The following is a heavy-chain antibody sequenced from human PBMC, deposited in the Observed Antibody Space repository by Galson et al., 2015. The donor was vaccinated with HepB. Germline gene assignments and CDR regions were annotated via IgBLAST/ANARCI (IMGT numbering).Heavy chain of an antibody. J-gene: IGHJ6*02. Sequence: SVKVSCKASGGTFSSYAISWVRQAPGQGLEWMGGIIPIFGTANYAQKFQGRVTITADESTSTAYMELSSLRSEDTAVYYCARGGLAYYDILTGYPRGDYYYYGMDVWGQGTTVTVSS. CDR1: GGTFSSYA. CDR3: ARGGLAYYDILTGYPRGDYYYYGMDV. D-gene: IGHD3-9*01. CDR2: IIPIFGTA. V-gene: IGHV1-69*13.